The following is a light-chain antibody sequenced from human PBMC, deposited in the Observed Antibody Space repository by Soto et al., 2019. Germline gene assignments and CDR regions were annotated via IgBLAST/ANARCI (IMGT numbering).Light chain of an antibody. J-gene: IGKJ1*01. Sequence: DVQMNQSPSTLSASVGDRVTITCRASQSISSWLAWYQQRPGTAPKLLIYEASIFESGVPSRFSGSGSGTQFTLTISSLQPDDFATYYCQQYNSYPWPFSQGTKVAIK. CDR3: QQYNSYPWP. CDR1: QSISSW. CDR2: EAS. V-gene: IGKV1-5*03.